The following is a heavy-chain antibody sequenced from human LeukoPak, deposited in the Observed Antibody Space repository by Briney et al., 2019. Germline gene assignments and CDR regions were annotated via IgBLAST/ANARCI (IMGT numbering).Heavy chain of an antibody. J-gene: IGHJ5*02. CDR3: ARGSRYCSSTSCRTNWFDP. Sequence: ASVKVSCKASGYTFTSYDISWVRQATGQGLEWMGWMNPNSGNTGYAQKFQGRVTITRNTSISTAYMELSSLRSEDTAVYYCARGSRYCSSTSCRTNWFDPWGQGTLVTVSS. D-gene: IGHD2-2*01. V-gene: IGHV1-8*03. CDR2: MNPNSGNT. CDR1: GYTFTSYD.